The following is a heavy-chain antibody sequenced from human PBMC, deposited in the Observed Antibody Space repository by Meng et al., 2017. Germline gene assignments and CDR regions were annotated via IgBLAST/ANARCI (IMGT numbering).Heavy chain of an antibody. V-gene: IGHV3-53*04. CDR3: ARGRSFDY. CDR2: IYSGGST. CDR1: GFTVSSNY. Sequence: GESLKISCAASGFTVSSNYMSWVRQAPGKGLEWASVIYSGGSTYYADSVKGRFTISRHNSKNTLYLQMNSLRAEDTAVYYCARGRSFDYWGQGTLVTVSS. J-gene: IGHJ4*02.